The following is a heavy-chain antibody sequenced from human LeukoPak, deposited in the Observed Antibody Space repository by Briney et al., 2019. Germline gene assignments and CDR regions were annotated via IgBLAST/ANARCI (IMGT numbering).Heavy chain of an antibody. CDR1: GGSISTYY. D-gene: IGHD2-15*01. V-gene: IGHV4-59*12. CDR2: IYKSGNT. CDR3: ARGWVADVVVVVAATPRYYGMDV. Sequence: SETLSLTCTVSGGSISTYYWSWIRQPPGKGLEWIGYIYKSGNTNCNPSLKSRVTISVDTSKNQFSLKLSSVTAADTAVYYCARGWVADVVVVVAATPRYYGMDVWGQGTTVTVSS. J-gene: IGHJ6*02.